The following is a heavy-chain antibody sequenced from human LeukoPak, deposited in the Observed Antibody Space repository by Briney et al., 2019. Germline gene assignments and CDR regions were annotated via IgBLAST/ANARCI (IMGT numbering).Heavy chain of an antibody. V-gene: IGHV3-9*01. CDR1: GLTFKNFG. Sequence: GRSLRLSCAATGLTFKNFGMHWDRQPPGKGLEWVSSINWNGGGTDYADSVKGRFTISRDNAKNSLYLQLSSLRPEDTALYYCAKHMRATNTYSFFGLDVWGQGTTVTVSS. J-gene: IGHJ6*02. CDR2: INWNGGGT. D-gene: IGHD1-26*01. CDR3: AKHMRATNTYSFFGLDV.